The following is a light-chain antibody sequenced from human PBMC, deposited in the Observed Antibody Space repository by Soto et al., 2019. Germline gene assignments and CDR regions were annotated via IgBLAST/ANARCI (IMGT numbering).Light chain of an antibody. V-gene: IGLV1-40*01. CDR3: QSYDTSLSVV. J-gene: IGLJ2*01. Sequence: QSVLTQPPSVSGAPGQRVTISCTGRSSNIGAGYDVHWYLQLPGTAPKLLIYAHSNRPSGVPDRFSGSKSGTSASLAITGLQAEGEADYYCQSYDTSLSVVFGGGTKLTVL. CDR2: AHS. CDR1: SSNIGAGYD.